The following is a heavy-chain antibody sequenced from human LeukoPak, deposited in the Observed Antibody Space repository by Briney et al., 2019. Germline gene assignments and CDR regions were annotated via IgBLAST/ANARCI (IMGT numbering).Heavy chain of an antibody. CDR1: GFAFSSYA. D-gene: IGHD2-15*01. Sequence: VGSLRLSCAASGFAFSSYAMSWVRQAPGKGLGWVSAISGSGGSTYYADSVKGGFTISRDNSKSTLCLQMNSLRAEDTAVYYCAKECHREMKGVAMGTSGGIGNWGQGTLVPVSS. V-gene: IGHV3-23*01. CDR3: AKECHREMKGVAMGTSGGIGN. CDR2: ISGSGGST. J-gene: IGHJ4*02.